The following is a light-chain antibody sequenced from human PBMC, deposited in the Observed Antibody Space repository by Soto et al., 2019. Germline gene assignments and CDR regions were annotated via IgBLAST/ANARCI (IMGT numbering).Light chain of an antibody. V-gene: IGKV1-5*01. CDR3: QQYNGYSRT. J-gene: IGKJ1*01. CDR2: DAS. CDR1: QSIGSS. Sequence: DIQMTQSPSTLSASVGDRVTITCRASQSIGSSLAWYQQKPGKAPNLLISDASSLERGVPSRFSGSGSGTEFTLTIRSLQPDDFANYYCQQYNGYSRTFGQGTKVDIK.